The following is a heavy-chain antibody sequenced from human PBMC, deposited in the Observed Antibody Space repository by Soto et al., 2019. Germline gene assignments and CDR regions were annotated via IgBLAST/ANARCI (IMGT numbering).Heavy chain of an antibody. CDR3: ARPSGGGAFDI. J-gene: IGHJ3*02. V-gene: IGHV4-30-4*01. D-gene: IGHD2-8*02. Sequence: LPPLSPFSAGPPSPEGYLVSCIRQPPRKGLEWIGYIYYSGSTYYNPSLKSRVTISVDTSKNQFSLKLSSVTASDTAVYDCARPSGGGAFDIWGQGT. CDR2: IYYSGST. CDR1: AGPPSPEGYL.